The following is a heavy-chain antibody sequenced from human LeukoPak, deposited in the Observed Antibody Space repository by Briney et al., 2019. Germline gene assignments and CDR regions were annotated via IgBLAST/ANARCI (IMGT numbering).Heavy chain of an antibody. CDR3: ARAPRQLSYYYGVDV. CDR1: GYTFTSTE. V-gene: IGHV1-8*01. CDR2: MNPNSGDT. Sequence: ASVKVSCKASGYTFTSTEIMWVRQATGQGLEWMGWMNPNSGDTGYAQKFQGRVTMIRDTSTSTAYMELSRLRFEDTAVYYCARAPRQLSYYYGVDVWGQGTTVTVSS. D-gene: IGHD5-18*01. J-gene: IGHJ6*02.